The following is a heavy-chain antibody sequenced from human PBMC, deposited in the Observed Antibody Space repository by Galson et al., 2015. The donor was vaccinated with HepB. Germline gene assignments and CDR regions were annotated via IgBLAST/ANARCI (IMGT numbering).Heavy chain of an antibody. CDR2: IYTRGST. D-gene: IGHD6-13*01. J-gene: IGHJ4*02. CDR3: ARMSRPIAEAHSGFNF. V-gene: IGHV4-61*02. Sequence: TLSLTCTVSGGSINSGYYYWSWIRQPAGKGLEWIGRIYTRGSTNYNPSLKSRVSMSIDTSKNQFSLELASVTAADTAVYFCARMSRPIAEAHSGFNFWGQGTLVTVSS. CDR1: GGSINSGYYY.